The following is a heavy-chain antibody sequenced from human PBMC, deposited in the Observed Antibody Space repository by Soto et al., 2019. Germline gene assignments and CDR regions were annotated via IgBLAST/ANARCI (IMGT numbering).Heavy chain of an antibody. J-gene: IGHJ5*02. Sequence: QVQLQESGPGLVKPSETLSLTCAVSGYSISSGYYWGWIRQPPGKGLEWIGSIYHSGSTYYNPSLKSRVTISVDTSKNQFSLKLSSVTAADTAVYYCARDDRSSWDAGDWFDPWGQGTLVTVSS. V-gene: IGHV4-38-2*02. CDR1: GYSISSGYY. CDR3: ARDDRSSWDAGDWFDP. CDR2: IYHSGST. D-gene: IGHD6-13*01.